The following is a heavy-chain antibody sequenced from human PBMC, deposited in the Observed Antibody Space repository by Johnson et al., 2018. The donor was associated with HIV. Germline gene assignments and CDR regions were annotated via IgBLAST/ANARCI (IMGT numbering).Heavy chain of an antibody. CDR2: IRFDGNNK. J-gene: IGHJ3*02. Sequence: QVQLVESGGGVVQPGGSLRLSCAASGFAFSNYAMHWVRQAPGKGLEWMAIIRFDGNNKYYADSVKGRFTISRDNSKKTLHLQMSSLRGDDTAIYYCARGDSSGWYRYAFDIWGQGTMVTVSS. V-gene: IGHV3-30*02. CDR1: GFAFSNYA. CDR3: ARGDSSGWYRYAFDI. D-gene: IGHD6-19*01.